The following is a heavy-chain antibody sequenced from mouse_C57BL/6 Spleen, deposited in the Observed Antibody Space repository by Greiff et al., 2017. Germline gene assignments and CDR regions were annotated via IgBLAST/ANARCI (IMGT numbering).Heavy chain of an antibody. J-gene: IGHJ4*01. D-gene: IGHD2-2*01. CDR3: ARGRVTPMDY. CDR1: GYTITSYW. V-gene: IGHV1-52*01. CDR2: IDPSDSET. Sequence: QVQLKQPGAELVRPGSSVKLSCKASGYTITSYWMHWVKQRPIQGLEWIGNIDPSDSETHYNQKFKDKATLTVDKSSSTAYMQLSSLTSEDSAVYYCARGRVTPMDYWGQGTSVTVSS.